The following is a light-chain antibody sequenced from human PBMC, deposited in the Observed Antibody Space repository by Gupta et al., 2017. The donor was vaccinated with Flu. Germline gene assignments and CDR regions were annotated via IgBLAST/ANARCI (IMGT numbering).Light chain of an antibody. V-gene: IGKV3-20*01. Sequence: IVLTQSPGSLSLSPGEGATLSCRASQTVAGSFLAWYQQQPGQAPRLLIYGASTRAPGIPDRFSGSGSGTDFTLTITRLEPEDFAVYYCQLDGSSPAYTFGQGTKLEI. J-gene: IGKJ2*01. CDR1: QTVAGSF. CDR3: QLDGSSPAYT. CDR2: GAS.